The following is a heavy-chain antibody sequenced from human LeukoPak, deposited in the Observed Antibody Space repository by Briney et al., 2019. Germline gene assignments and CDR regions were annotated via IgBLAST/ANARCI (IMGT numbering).Heavy chain of an antibody. J-gene: IGHJ5*02. CDR2: IYHSAST. CDR1: GGSISSGGYS. CDR3: ARGNYDILTGYYIDWFDP. Sequence: PSQTLSLTCAVSGGSISSGGYSWSWIRQPPGKGLEWIGYIYHSASTYYNPSLKSRVTISVDRSKNQFSLKLSSVTAADTAVYYCARGNYDILTGYYIDWFDPWGQGTLVTVSS. V-gene: IGHV4-30-2*01. D-gene: IGHD3-9*01.